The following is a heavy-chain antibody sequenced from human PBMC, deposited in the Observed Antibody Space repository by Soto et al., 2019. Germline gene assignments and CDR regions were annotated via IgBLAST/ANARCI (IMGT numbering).Heavy chain of an antibody. CDR2: ISSSSRTI. CDR3: ARECDGDGYNAGWFDP. Sequence: EVQLVESGGGLVQPGGSLRLSCAASGFTFSSYSMNWVRQAPGKGLEWVSYISSSSRTIYCADSVKGRFTISRDHAKNSLYLQMNRLRAEDTAVYYCARECDGDGYNAGWFDPWGQGTLVTLSS. J-gene: IGHJ5*02. V-gene: IGHV3-48*01. CDR1: GFTFSSYS. D-gene: IGHD5-12*01.